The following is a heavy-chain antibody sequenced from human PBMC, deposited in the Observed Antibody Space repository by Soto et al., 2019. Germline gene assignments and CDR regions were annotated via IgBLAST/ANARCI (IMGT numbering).Heavy chain of an antibody. CDR2: INPSDAYT. D-gene: IGHD5-18*01. Sequence: QVQLVQSGAEVKKPGASVKVSCRASGYTFISYYIHWVRQAPGQGLEWMGLINPSDAYTDYAQKFQGRVTLPRQPSTSIVYMELSRLRSEDTAIYYCAGDHVDTPMTNFDYWGQGPLVTVSS. CDR1: GYTFISYY. J-gene: IGHJ4*02. CDR3: AGDHVDTPMTNFDY. V-gene: IGHV1-46*01.